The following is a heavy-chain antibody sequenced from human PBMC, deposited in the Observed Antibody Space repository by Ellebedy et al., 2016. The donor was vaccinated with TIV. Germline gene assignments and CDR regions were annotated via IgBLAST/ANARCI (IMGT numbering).Heavy chain of an antibody. Sequence: MPSETLSLTCTVSGASISSYYWSWIRQPPGQGLEWLGWIYYSGTTNYTPSLKSRVTMSVDTSKNQFSLKLTSVTAADTAEYYCARRKSLQFEYAFDVWGQGTMVTVSS. J-gene: IGHJ3*01. CDR1: GASISSYY. D-gene: IGHD5-24*01. V-gene: IGHV4-59*08. CDR2: IYYSGTT. CDR3: ARRKSLQFEYAFDV.